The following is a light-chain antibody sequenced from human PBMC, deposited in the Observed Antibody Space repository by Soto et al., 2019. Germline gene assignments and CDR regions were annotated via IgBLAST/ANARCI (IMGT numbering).Light chain of an antibody. CDR2: KAS. CDR1: QSISSW. Sequence: DIQMTQSPSTLSASVGDRVTITCRASQSISSWLAWYQQKPVKAPKLLIYKASSLESGVPSRFSGSGSGTEFTLTISSLQPDDFATYYCQQYNSYSPPWTFGQGTKVEIK. CDR3: QQYNSYSPPWT. V-gene: IGKV1-5*03. J-gene: IGKJ1*01.